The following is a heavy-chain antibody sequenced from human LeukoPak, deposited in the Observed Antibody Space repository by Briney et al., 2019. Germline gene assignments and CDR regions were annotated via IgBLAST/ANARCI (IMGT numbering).Heavy chain of an antibody. J-gene: IGHJ3*02. CDR1: GGSISSYY. Sequence: SETLSLTCTVSGGSISSYYWSWIRQPPGKGLEWIGYIYYSGSTNYNPSLKSRVTISVDTFKNQFSLKLSSVTAADTAVYYCARRGSGWGNAFDIWGQGTMVTVSS. CDR3: ARRGSGWGNAFDI. D-gene: IGHD6-19*01. CDR2: IYYSGST. V-gene: IGHV4-59*08.